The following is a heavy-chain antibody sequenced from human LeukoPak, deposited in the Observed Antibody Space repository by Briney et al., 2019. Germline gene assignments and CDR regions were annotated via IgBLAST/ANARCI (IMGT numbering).Heavy chain of an antibody. J-gene: IGHJ3*02. D-gene: IGHD3-22*01. Sequence: SETLSLTCAVYGGSFSGYYWSWIRQPPGKGLEWIGEINHSGSTNYNPSLKSRVTMSVDTSKNQFSLKLSSVTAADTAVYYCARDRYYYDSSGDAFDIWGQGTMVTVSS. CDR2: INHSGST. CDR1: GGSFSGYY. V-gene: IGHV4-34*01. CDR3: ARDRYYYDSSGDAFDI.